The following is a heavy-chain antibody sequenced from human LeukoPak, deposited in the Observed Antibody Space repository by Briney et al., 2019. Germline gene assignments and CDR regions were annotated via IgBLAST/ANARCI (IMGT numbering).Heavy chain of an antibody. D-gene: IGHD3-22*01. CDR1: GGSISSYY. CDR3: ARSQSGYYSHHFDY. Sequence: PSETLSLTCTVSGGSISSYYWSWIRQPPGKGLEWIGYMHFSGGIDYNPSLKSRVTISVDTSKNQFSLKLSSVTAADTAVYYCARSQSGYYSHHFDYWGQGTLVTVSS. J-gene: IGHJ4*02. CDR2: MHFSGGI. V-gene: IGHV4-4*08.